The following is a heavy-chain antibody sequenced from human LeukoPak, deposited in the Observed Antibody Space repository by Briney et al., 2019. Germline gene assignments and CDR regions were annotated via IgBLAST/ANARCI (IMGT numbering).Heavy chain of an antibody. V-gene: IGHV4-34*01. D-gene: IGHD6-13*01. J-gene: IGHJ4*02. Sequence: PSETLSLTCAVFGGSFSGYYWNWIRQPPGKGLEWIGQINPSRNTNYNPSLKSRVTISVDTSQNQFSLRLSSVTAADTAVYYCARGRYVTTRGGAAAGFLDYWGQGTLVTVST. CDR2: INPSRNT. CDR3: ARGRYVTTRGGAAAGFLDY. CDR1: GGSFSGYY.